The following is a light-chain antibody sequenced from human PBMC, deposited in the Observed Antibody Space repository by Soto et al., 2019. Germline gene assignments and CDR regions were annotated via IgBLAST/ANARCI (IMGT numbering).Light chain of an antibody. CDR3: SSYTTSNTRQIV. V-gene: IGLV2-14*03. Sequence: QSALTQPASVSGSPGQSITISCTGTSSDVGGYNYVSWYQHHPGKAPKLMIFDGSNRPSGVSNRFSGSKSGNTASLTISGLQPEDEAEYYCSSYTTSNTRQIVFGTGTKVTVL. J-gene: IGLJ1*01. CDR2: DGS. CDR1: SSDVGGYNY.